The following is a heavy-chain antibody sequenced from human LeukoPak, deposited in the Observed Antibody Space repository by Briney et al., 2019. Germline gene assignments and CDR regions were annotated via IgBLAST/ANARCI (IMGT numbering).Heavy chain of an antibody. D-gene: IGHD5-12*01. Sequence: GGSLRLSCAASGFTFTKYAMNWVRQAPGKGLEWVSNIFANGETYYADSVKGRFTISRDISKNTLFLQMNSLRAEDTAVYYCAKDQFGGYGSIDYWGQGTLVAVSS. CDR2: IFANGET. CDR3: AKDQFGGYGSIDY. V-gene: IGHV3-23*01. J-gene: IGHJ4*02. CDR1: GFTFTKYA.